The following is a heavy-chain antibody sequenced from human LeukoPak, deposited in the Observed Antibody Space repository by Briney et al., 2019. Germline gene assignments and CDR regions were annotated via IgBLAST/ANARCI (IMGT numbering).Heavy chain of an antibody. CDR2: IYHSGST. CDR3: AREGHDDSSWHSTINYFDP. D-gene: IGHD6-13*01. V-gene: IGHV4-4*02. CDR1: GGSISSSNW. Sequence: PSETLSLTCAVSGGSISSSNWWSWVRQPPGKGLEWIGEIYHSGSTNYNPSLKSRVTISVDKSKNQFSLKVTSVTAADTALYFCAREGHDDSSWHSTINYFDPWGQGTLVTVSS. J-gene: IGHJ5*02.